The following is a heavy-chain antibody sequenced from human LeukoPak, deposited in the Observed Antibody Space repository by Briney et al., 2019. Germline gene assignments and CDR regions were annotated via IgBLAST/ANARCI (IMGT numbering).Heavy chain of an antibody. V-gene: IGHV4-34*01. D-gene: IGHD3-10*01. J-gene: IGHJ4*02. CDR3: ARYVLGDPSPSGFVDY. CDR1: GGSFSGYY. Sequence: SETLSLTCAVYGGSFSGYYWSWIRQPPGKGLEWIGEINHSGSTNYNPSLKSRVTISVDTSKNQFSLKLSSVTAADPAVYYCARYVLGDPSPSGFVDYWGQGTLVTVSS. CDR2: INHSGST.